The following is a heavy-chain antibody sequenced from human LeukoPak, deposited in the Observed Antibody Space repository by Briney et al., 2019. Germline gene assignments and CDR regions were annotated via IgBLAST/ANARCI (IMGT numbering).Heavy chain of an antibody. CDR3: ARDQYDTWSRRGNFDS. V-gene: IGHV3-7*03. CDR2: IKLDGSEK. J-gene: IGHJ4*02. D-gene: IGHD3-3*01. CDR1: GFTFGKYW. Sequence: GGSLRLSCVASGFTFGKYWMSWVRQAPGKGLEWVVNIKLDGSEKNYVDSVKGRFTISRDNTKNSLYLQMNSLRAEDTAVFYCARDQYDTWSRRGNFDSWGQGTLVTVSS.